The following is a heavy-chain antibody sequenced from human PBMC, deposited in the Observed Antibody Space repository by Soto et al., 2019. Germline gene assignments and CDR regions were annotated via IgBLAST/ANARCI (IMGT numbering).Heavy chain of an antibody. CDR1: GGSFSGYY. V-gene: IGHV4-34*01. Sequence: LSETLSLTCAVYGGSFSGYYWSWIRQPPGKGLEWIGEINHSGSTNYNPSLKSRVTISVDTSKNQFSLKLSSVTAADTAVYYCARGRDCSSTSCYRYYYYGMDVWGQGTTVTVSS. D-gene: IGHD2-2*01. CDR3: ARGRDCSSTSCYRYYYYGMDV. J-gene: IGHJ6*02. CDR2: INHSGST.